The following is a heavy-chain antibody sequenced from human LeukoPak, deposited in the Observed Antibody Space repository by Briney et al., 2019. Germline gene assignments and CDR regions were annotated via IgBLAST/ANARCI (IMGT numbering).Heavy chain of an antibody. Sequence: SETLSLTCTVSGGSISSCYWSWIRQPPGKGLEWIGYIYYSGSTNYNPSLKSRVTISVDTSKNQFSLKLSSVTAADTAVYYCARFRYYGSGSYPSYYYGMDVWGQGTTVTVSS. J-gene: IGHJ6*02. CDR3: ARFRYYGSGSYPSYYYGMDV. D-gene: IGHD3-10*01. CDR2: IYYSGST. V-gene: IGHV4-59*01. CDR1: GGSISSCY.